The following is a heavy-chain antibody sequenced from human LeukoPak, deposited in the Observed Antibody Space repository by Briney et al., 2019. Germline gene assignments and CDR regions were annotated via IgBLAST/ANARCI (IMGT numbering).Heavy chain of an antibody. CDR2: INPNSGGT. D-gene: IGHD3-3*01. J-gene: IGHJ4*02. CDR1: GYTFTGYY. CDR3: ARVPPAGIFGVVIIGY. V-gene: IGHV1-2*02. Sequence: ASVKVSCKASGYTFTGYYMHWVRQAPGQGLEWMGWINPNSGGTNYAQKFQGRVTMTRDTSISTAYMELSRLRSDDTAVYYCARVPPAGIFGVVIIGYWGQGTLVTVSS.